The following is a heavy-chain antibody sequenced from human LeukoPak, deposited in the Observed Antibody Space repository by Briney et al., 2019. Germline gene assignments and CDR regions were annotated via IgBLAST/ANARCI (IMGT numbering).Heavy chain of an antibody. D-gene: IGHD3-22*01. J-gene: IGHJ4*02. Sequence: GGSLRLSCAASEFTFTTYWMHWVRQAPGKGLVWVSRINPDGSDTRYADSVKGRFTISRDNAKNTLYLQMNSLRAEDTALYYCAKDQWHYYDSSGYYYFSYFDYWGQGTLVTVSS. CDR2: INPDGSDT. CDR1: EFTFTTYW. V-gene: IGHV3-74*01. CDR3: AKDQWHYYDSSGYYYFSYFDY.